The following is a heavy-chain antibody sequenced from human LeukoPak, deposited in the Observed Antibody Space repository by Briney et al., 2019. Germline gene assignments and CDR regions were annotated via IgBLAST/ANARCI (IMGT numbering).Heavy chain of an antibody. J-gene: IGHJ1*01. CDR2: IRYDGSNK. CDR1: GLTFSSYG. D-gene: IGHD2-21*02. Sequence: GGSLRLSCAASGLTFSSYGMHWVRQAPGKGLEWVAFIRYDGSNKYYADSVKGRFTISRDNSKNTLYLQMNSLRAEDTAVYYCAKDSVTGDSEYFQHWGQGTLVTVSS. CDR3: AKDSVTGDSEYFQH. V-gene: IGHV3-30*02.